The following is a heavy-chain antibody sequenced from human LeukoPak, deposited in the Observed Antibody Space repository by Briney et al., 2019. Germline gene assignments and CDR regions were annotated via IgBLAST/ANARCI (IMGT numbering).Heavy chain of an antibody. CDR3: ARDCSSTSCYGVNFDY. Sequence: GASVKVSCKASGYTFTGYYIHWVRQAPGQGLEWMGWINPNSGGTYYAQKFLDRVTLTRDTSISTAYMELSRLRSDDTAVYYCARDCSSTSCYGVNFDYWGQGTLVTVSS. CDR2: INPNSGGT. V-gene: IGHV1-2*02. CDR1: GYTFTGYY. J-gene: IGHJ4*02. D-gene: IGHD2-2*01.